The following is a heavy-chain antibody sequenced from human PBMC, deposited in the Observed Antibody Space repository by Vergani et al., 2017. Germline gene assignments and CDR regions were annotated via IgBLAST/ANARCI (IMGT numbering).Heavy chain of an antibody. D-gene: IGHD5-18*01. Sequence: QVQLVQSGAEVKKPGSSVKVSCKASGGTFSSYAISWVRQAPGQGLEWMGGIIPIFGTANYAQKFQGRVTITADESTSTAYMELSSLRSEDTAVYYCARDQRGVTAMGYDYYGMDVWGEGTTVTVSS. CDR3: ARDQRGVTAMGYDYYGMDV. CDR2: IIPIFGTA. V-gene: IGHV1-69*12. CDR1: GGTFSSYA. J-gene: IGHJ6*04.